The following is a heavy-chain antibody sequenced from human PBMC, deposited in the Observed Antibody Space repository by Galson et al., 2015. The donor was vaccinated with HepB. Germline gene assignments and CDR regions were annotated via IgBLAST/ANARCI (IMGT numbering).Heavy chain of an antibody. J-gene: IGHJ4*02. CDR1: GFTFSDYF. CDR3: ARVRDHFDSSGYEKDY. Sequence: SLRLSCAASGFTFSDYFMSWLRQAPGKGLEWVSYISSSSSFTKYADSVEGRFTISRDNAKNSVYLQMNSLRADDTAVYYCARVRDHFDSSGYEKDYWGQGTLVTVSS. CDR2: ISSSSSFT. D-gene: IGHD3-22*01. V-gene: IGHV3-11*06.